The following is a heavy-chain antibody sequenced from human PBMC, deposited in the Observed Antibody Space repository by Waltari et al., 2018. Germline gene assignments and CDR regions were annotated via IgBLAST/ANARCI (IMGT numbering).Heavy chain of an antibody. CDR2: ISGSGGST. D-gene: IGHD5-12*01. Sequence: EVQLLESGGGLVQPGGSLRLSCAASGFTFSSYAMSWVRQAPGGGLEWVSAISGSGGSTYYAASVKGRFTIPRDNSKNTLYLQMNSLRAEDTVVYYCANPGWLPHSTDAAFDIWGQGAMVTVSS. V-gene: IGHV3-23*01. CDR1: GFTFSSYA. J-gene: IGHJ3*02. CDR3: ANPGWLPHSTDAAFDI.